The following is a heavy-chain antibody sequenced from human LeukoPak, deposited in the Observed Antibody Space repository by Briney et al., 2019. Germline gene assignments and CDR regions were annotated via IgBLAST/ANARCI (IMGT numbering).Heavy chain of an antibody. CDR1: GFTFSSHW. V-gene: IGHV3-23*01. CDR3: AKRGVVIRVILVGFHKQAYYFDS. Sequence: GGSLRLSCAASGFTFSSHWMHWVRQAPGKGLEWVAGISDSGGSTNYADSVKGRLTISRDNAKNTLYLQMNSLRAEDTAVYFCAKRGVVIRVILVGFHKQAYYFDSWGQGALVTVSS. D-gene: IGHD3-10*01. CDR2: ISDSGGST. J-gene: IGHJ4*02.